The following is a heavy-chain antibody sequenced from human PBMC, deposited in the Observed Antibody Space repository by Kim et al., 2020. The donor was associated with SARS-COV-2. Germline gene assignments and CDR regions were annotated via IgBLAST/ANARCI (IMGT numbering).Heavy chain of an antibody. V-gene: IGHV1-3*01. J-gene: IGHJ4*02. D-gene: IGHD3-16*01. CDR2: GNT. Sequence: GNTKYSQNFQGRVTITRDTSASTAYMELSSLRSEDTAVYYCARDRGGLDYWGQGTLVTVSS. CDR3: ARDRGGLDY.